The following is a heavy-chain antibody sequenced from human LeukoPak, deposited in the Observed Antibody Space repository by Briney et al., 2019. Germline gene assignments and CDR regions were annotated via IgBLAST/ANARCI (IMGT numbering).Heavy chain of an antibody. J-gene: IGHJ5*02. Sequence: PSETLSLTCTVSGGSISSGGYYWSWIRQHPGKGLEWIGYIYYSGSTYYNPSLKSRVTISVDTSKNQFSLKLSSVTAADTAVYYCARTVLLWFGELLGGWFDPWGQGTPVTVSS. CDR1: GGSISSGGYY. D-gene: IGHD3-10*01. CDR2: IYYSGST. V-gene: IGHV4-31*03. CDR3: ARTVLLWFGELLGGWFDP.